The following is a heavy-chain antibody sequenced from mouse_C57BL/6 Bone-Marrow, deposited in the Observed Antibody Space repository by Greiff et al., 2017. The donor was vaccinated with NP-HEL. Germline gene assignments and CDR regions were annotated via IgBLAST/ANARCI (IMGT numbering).Heavy chain of an antibody. V-gene: IGHV1-78*01. CDR1: GYTFTDHT. Sequence: VQLQQSDAELVKPGASVKISCKVSGYTFTDHTIHWMKQRPEQGLEWIGYIYPRDGSTKYNEKFKGKATLTAAKSSSTAYMQLNSLTSEDSAVYFWARERYDYDGFAYWGQGTLVTVSA. J-gene: IGHJ3*01. CDR2: IYPRDGST. CDR3: ARERYDYDGFAY. D-gene: IGHD2-4*01.